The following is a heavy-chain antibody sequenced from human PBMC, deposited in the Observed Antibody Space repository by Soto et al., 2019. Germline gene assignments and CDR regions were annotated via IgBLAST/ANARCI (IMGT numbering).Heavy chain of an antibody. CDR1: GSRVSRITAA. J-gene: IGHJ6*02. CDR2: TYYRSKWYN. D-gene: IGHD6-13*01. CDR3: ARDKSHYSSSWYARINYYYYGMDV. Sequence: SHTLPRSCAISGSRVSRITAAWNWIKQSPSRGLEWLGRTYYRSKWYNDYAVSVKSRITINPDTSKNQFSLQLNSVTPEDTAVYYCARDKSHYSSSWYARINYYYYGMDVWGQGATVTVSS. V-gene: IGHV6-1*01.